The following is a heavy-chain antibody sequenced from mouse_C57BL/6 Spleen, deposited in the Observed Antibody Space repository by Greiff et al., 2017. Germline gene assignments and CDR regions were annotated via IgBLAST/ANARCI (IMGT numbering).Heavy chain of an antibody. CDR3: AGFAY. Sequence: QVPLQLSGPELVQPGASVRISCNSSGYALSSSGMNLVKLRPGTGLGLIGRVYPGDGDANYNGKFKGKATLTADKSSSTVYMQLSSLTSEDSAVYFCAGFAYWGQGTLVTVSA. V-gene: IGHV1-82*01. CDR1: GYALSSSG. CDR2: VYPGDGDA. J-gene: IGHJ3*01.